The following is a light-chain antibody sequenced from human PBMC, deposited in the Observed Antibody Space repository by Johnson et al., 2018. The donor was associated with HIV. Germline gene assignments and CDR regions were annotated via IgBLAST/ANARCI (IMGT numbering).Light chain of an antibody. CDR3: GTWDSSLSQGV. CDR1: SSNIGNNY. V-gene: IGLV1-51*01. J-gene: IGLJ1*01. CDR2: DNN. Sequence: QSVLTQPPSVSAAPGQKVTISCSGSSSNIGNNYVSWYQQLPGTAPKLLIYDNNKRPSGIPDRFFGSKSGTSATLGITGPQTGDEADYYCGTWDSSLSQGVFGTGTKFTVL.